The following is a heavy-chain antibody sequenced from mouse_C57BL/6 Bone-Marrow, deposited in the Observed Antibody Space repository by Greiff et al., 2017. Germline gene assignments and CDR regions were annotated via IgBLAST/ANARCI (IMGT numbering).Heavy chain of an antibody. CDR3: ARWAMDY. V-gene: IGHV1-69*01. CDR2: IDPSDSYT. J-gene: IGHJ4*01. CDR1: GYTFTSYW. Sequence: VNLVESGAELVMPGASVKLSCKASGYTFTSYWMHWVKQRPGQGLEWIGEIDPSDSYTNYNQKFKGKSTLTVDKSSSTAYMQLSSLTSEDSAVYYCARWAMDYWGQGTSVTVSS.